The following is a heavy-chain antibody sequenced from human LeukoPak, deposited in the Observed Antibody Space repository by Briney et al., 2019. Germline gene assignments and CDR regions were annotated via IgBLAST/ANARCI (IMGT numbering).Heavy chain of an antibody. V-gene: IGHV3-30*04. CDR3: EGIGYCSGGSCYSSDAFDI. CDR2: ISYDGSNK. D-gene: IGHD2-15*01. CDR1: GFTFSSYA. Sequence: GGSLRLSCAASGFTFSSYAMHWVRQAPGKGLEWVAVISYDGSNKYYADSVKGRFTISRDNSKNTLYLQMNSLRAEDTAVYYCEGIGYCSGGSCYSSDAFDIWGQGTMVTVSS. J-gene: IGHJ3*02.